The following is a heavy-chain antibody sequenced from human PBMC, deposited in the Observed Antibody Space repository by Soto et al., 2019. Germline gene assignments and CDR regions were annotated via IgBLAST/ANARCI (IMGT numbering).Heavy chain of an antibody. Sequence: GASVKVSCKASGYTFTSYGITWVRQAPGQGLEWMGWISAYNGNTNYAQKLQGRVTMTTDTSTTTAYMELRSLRSDDTAVYYCARTDSRPQDFDYWGQGTLVTVSS. J-gene: IGHJ4*02. CDR2: ISAYNGNT. CDR1: GYTFTSYG. D-gene: IGHD6-13*01. V-gene: IGHV1-18*01. CDR3: ARTDSRPQDFDY.